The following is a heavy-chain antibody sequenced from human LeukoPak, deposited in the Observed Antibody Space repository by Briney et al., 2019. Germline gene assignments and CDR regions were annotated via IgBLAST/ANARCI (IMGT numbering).Heavy chain of an antibody. V-gene: IGHV3-33*01. D-gene: IGHD6-13*01. J-gene: IGHJ4*02. CDR2: IWYDGSNK. CDR1: GFTFSSYG. CDR3: ARGSQYSSSWYRWGQINDY. Sequence: PGGSPRLSCAASGFTFSSYGMHWVRQAPGKGLEWVAVIWYDGSNKYYADSVKSRFTISRDNSKNTLYLQMNSLRAEDTAVYYCARGSQYSSSWYRWGQINDYWGQGTLVTVSS.